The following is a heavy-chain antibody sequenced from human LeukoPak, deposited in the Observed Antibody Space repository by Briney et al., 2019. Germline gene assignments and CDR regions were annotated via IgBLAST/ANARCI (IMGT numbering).Heavy chain of an antibody. J-gene: IGHJ3*01. CDR1: GFTFGDFA. V-gene: IGHV3-49*04. Sequence: PGGSLRLSCTVSGFTFGDFAMSWVRQAPGKGLEWLGFIRSTIYGGTTDYAASVKGRFTISRDDSKSIAYLQMNSLKTEDTAMYYCTRDYPASFDVWGQGTLVTVSS. CDR3: TRDYPASFDV. CDR2: IRSTIYGGTT.